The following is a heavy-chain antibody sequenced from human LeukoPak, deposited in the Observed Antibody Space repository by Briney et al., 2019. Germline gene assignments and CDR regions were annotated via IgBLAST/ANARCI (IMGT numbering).Heavy chain of an antibody. Sequence: PGGSLRLSCAASGFTFRGFLTSWVRQTPGKGLEWVANIKQDGSEKYYADSVKGRFTISRGNTKNSLSLQMNSLRAEDTAVYYCARAGSNWNYVYWGQGTLVTVSS. CDR1: GFTFRGFL. CDR3: ARAGSNWNYVY. D-gene: IGHD1-7*01. V-gene: IGHV3-7*01. CDR2: IKQDGSEK. J-gene: IGHJ4*02.